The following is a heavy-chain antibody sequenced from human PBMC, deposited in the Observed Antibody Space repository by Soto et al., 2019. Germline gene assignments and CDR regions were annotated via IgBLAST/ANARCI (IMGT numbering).Heavy chain of an antibody. D-gene: IGHD5-18*01. J-gene: IGHJ4*02. Sequence: EVQLVESGGGLVPPGESLRLSCAASGLSTYWMHWVRQAPGKGLVWVSRINFDGSITDYADSVKGRFTISRVYANNTVFLQMNSLRAEDTAVYFCARAAYTATAIGDWGQGTLVTVSS. CDR1: GLSTYW. CDR3: ARAAYTATAIGD. CDR2: INFDGSIT. V-gene: IGHV3-74*01.